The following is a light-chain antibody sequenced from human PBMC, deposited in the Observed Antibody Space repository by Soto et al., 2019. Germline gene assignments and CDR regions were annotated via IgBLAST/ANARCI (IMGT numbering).Light chain of an antibody. V-gene: IGKV3-11*01. Sequence: EIVMTQSPATLSVSPGGRATLSCRASQSISDTLAWYQQKPGQPPRLLIYDASMRETGVPPRFSGSGSGTDLTLTISSLEPEDFAVYYCQQRNNWPFTFGPGTKVDI. CDR2: DAS. CDR1: QSISDT. J-gene: IGKJ3*01. CDR3: QQRNNWPFT.